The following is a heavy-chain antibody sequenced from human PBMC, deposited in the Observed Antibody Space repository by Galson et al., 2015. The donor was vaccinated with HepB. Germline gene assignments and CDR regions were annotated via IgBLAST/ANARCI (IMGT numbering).Heavy chain of an antibody. CDR1: ENTFTNHW. CDR3: ARNGYCSDGACYGFDF. D-gene: IGHD2-15*01. CDR2: IYPGDSDT. Sequence: QSGAEVKEPGESLKISCKDSENTFTNHWIAWVRQLPGKGLEWMGIIYPGDSDTRYSPSFQGQVTISADKSINTAYLQWGSLKASDTAIYYCARNGYCSDGACYGFDFWGQGTLVTVSS. V-gene: IGHV5-51*01. J-gene: IGHJ4*02.